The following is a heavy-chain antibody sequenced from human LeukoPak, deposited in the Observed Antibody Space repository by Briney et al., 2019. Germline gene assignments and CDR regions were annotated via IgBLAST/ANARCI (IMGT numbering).Heavy chain of an antibody. V-gene: IGHV3-48*01. Sequence: GGSLRLSCAASGFTFSSYDMNWVRQAPGKGLEWVSYISSSGSTIYYADSVKGRVTISRDNAKNSLYLQMNSLRAEDTAMYYCARLPGGVVVDAGLYWGQGTLVTVSS. CDR2: ISSSGSTI. CDR1: GFTFSSYD. CDR3: ARLPGGVVVDAGLY. D-gene: IGHD2-15*01. J-gene: IGHJ4*02.